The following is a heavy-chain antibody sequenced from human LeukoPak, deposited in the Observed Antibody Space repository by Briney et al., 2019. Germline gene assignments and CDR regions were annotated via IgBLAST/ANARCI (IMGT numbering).Heavy chain of an antibody. D-gene: IGHD3-10*01. CDR3: AKPQQDYYGSGSYKNYGMDV. CDR1: GFTFTDYA. J-gene: IGHJ6*02. CDR2: ISATGSSA. V-gene: IGHV3-23*01. Sequence: GGSLRLSCATSGFTFTDYAMNWVRRAPGKGLEWVSGISATGSSAYYADPVKGRFTISRDTSKNTVYLQMNSLGAEDTAVYYCAKPQQDYYGSGSYKNYGMDVWGQGTTVTVAS.